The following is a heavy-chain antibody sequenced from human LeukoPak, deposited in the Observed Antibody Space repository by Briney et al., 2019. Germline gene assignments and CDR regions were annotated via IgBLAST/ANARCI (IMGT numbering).Heavy chain of an antibody. CDR3: ARMVATRYFDY. Sequence: SETLSLTCTVSGGSISSDYWSWIREPPGKGLEWIGYMYYSGSTNYNPSLKSRVTISVDTSKNQFSLKLSSVSAADTAVYYCARMVATRYFDYWGQGTLVTASS. J-gene: IGHJ4*02. CDR1: GGSISSDY. V-gene: IGHV4-59*01. CDR2: MYYSGST. D-gene: IGHD5-12*01.